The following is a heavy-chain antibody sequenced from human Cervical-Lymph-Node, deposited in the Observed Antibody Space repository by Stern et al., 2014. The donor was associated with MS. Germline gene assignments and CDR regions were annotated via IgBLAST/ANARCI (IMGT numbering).Heavy chain of an antibody. CDR3: ARGRMVRGVMLDY. Sequence: QLKLQESGPGLVKPSQTLSLTCTVSGGSISSGGYYWSWIRQHPGKGLEWIGYIYYSGSTYYNPSLKSLVTISVDTSKNQFSLKLSSVTAADTAVYYCARGRMVRGVMLDYWGQGTLVTVSS. D-gene: IGHD3-10*01. J-gene: IGHJ4*02. CDR2: IYYSGST. V-gene: IGHV4-31*01. CDR1: GGSISSGGYY.